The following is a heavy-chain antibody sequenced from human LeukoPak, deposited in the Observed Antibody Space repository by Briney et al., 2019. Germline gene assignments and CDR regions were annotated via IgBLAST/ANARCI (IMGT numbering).Heavy chain of an antibody. Sequence: PGGSLRLSCTASGFTLFTFNNAWMSWVRQAPGKGLEWIGRIKSNADGATTEYTAPVKGRFSISRDDSKNTVYLQVNSLKTEDTAVYYSTTDLLDYWGQGTLVTVSS. CDR3: TTDLLDY. V-gene: IGHV3-15*01. CDR2: IKSNADGATT. CDR1: GFTLFTFNNAW. J-gene: IGHJ4*02.